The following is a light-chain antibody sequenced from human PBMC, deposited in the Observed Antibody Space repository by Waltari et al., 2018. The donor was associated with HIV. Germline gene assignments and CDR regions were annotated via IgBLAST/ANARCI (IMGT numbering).Light chain of an antibody. Sequence: QSALTQPASVSGSPGPSTTISCTGTSSAVGGYHYVSWYQQHPGKAPTLMIYEVSTRPSGVSNRFSGSKSGNTASLTISGLQAEDESNYYCSSYTSSDTVVFGGGTKLTVL. V-gene: IGLV2-14*01. CDR1: SSAVGGYHY. J-gene: IGLJ2*01. CDR2: EVS. CDR3: SSYTSSDTVV.